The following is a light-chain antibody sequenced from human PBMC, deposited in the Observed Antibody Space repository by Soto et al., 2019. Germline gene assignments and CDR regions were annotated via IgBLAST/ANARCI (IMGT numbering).Light chain of an antibody. CDR1: QGISSY. CDR3: QQSYTSVQT. Sequence: DIQLTQSPSFLSASVGDRVTITCRASQGISSYLAWYQQKPGKAPKLLIYAASTLQSGVPSRFSGSASGTEFTLTISSLQPEDFATYYCQQSYTSVQTFGQGTKIGDQT. J-gene: IGKJ2*01. V-gene: IGKV1-9*01. CDR2: AAS.